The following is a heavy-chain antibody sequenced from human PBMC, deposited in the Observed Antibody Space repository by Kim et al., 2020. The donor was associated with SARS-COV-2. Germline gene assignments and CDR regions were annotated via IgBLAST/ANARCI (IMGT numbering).Heavy chain of an antibody. D-gene: IGHD6-19*01. CDR2: IYSGGST. J-gene: IGHJ5*02. Sequence: GGSLRLSCAASGFTVSSNYMSWVRQAPGKGLEWVSVIYSGGSTYYADSVKGRFTISRDNSKNTLYLQMNSLRAEDTAAYYCARDPNSSGEFDPWGQGTLVTVSS. CDR3: ARDPNSSGEFDP. CDR1: GFTVSSNY. V-gene: IGHV3-53*01.